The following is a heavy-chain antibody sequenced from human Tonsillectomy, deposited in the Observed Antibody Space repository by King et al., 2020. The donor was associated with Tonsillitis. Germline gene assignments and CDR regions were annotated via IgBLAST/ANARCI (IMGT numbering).Heavy chain of an antibody. D-gene: IGHD6-13*01. CDR2: INHSGST. CDR1: GGSFSGYY. Sequence: VQLQQWGAGLLKPSETLSLTCAVYGGSFSGYYWSWIRQPPGKGLEWIGEINHSGSTNYNPSLKSRVTVSVDTSKNQFSLKLSSVTAADTAVYYCARGAGYGSTRCWFDPWGQGTLVTVSS. CDR3: ARGAGYGSTRCWFDP. V-gene: IGHV4-34*01. J-gene: IGHJ5*02.